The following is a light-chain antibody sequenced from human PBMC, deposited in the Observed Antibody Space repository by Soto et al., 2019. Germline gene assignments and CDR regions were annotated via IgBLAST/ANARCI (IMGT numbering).Light chain of an antibody. V-gene: IGKV3D-15*01. CDR2: GAS. CDR1: QSVSSN. Sequence: EIVLTQSPATLSLSPGERATLSCRASQSVSSNLAWYQQKPGQAPRLLIYGASTRATGVPTRISGSGSGTEFTLTISSLQSEDFAVYYCQQYNSWPLTFGGGTKVDIK. J-gene: IGKJ4*01. CDR3: QQYNSWPLT.